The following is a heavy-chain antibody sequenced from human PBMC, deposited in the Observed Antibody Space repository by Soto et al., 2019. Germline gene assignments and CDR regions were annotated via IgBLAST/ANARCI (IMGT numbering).Heavy chain of an antibody. CDR3: AKDPPYYYDSSGYVLYGMDV. V-gene: IGHV3-30*18. J-gene: IGHJ6*02. CDR2: ISYDGSNK. CDR1: GFTFSSYG. Sequence: GGSLRLSCAASGFTFSSYGMHWVRQAPGKGLEWVAVISYDGSNKYYADSVKGRFTISRDNSKNTLYLQMNSLRAEDTAVYYCAKDPPYYYDSSGYVLYGMDVWGQGTTVTVSS. D-gene: IGHD3-22*01.